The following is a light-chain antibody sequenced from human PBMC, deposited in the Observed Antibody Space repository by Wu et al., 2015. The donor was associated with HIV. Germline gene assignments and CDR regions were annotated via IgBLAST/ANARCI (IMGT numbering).Light chain of an antibody. Sequence: DIVLTQSPGTLSLSPGERATLSCRASQSVSSNYLAWYQQKPGQAPRLLIYGASGRATGIPDRFSGSGSGTDLTLIISRLEPEDFAVYYCQQYGSSPLTFGGGTTLEIK. CDR2: GAS. CDR1: QSVSSNY. J-gene: IGKJ4*01. CDR3: QQYGSSPLT. V-gene: IGKV3-20*01.